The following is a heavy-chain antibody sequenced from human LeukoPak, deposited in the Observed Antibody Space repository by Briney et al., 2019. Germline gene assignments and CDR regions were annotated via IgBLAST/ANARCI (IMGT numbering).Heavy chain of an antibody. CDR1: GYTFTNFG. Sequence: ASVKVSCKASGYTFTNFGVSWVRQAPGQGLEWMGWTSPYTGDTNHAQQFQGRVTMTTDTSTSTAYMELRSLRSDDTAVYYCARPYDSRGNDLGYWGQGTLVTVSS. D-gene: IGHD3-22*01. CDR3: ARPYDSRGNDLGY. J-gene: IGHJ4*02. V-gene: IGHV1-18*01. CDR2: TSPYTGDT.